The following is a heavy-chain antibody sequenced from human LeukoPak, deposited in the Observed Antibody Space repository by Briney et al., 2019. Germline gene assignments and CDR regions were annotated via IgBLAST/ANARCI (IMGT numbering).Heavy chain of an antibody. CDR3: ARDSTRGYYYGMDV. CDR2: IWHDGSNE. CDR1: RFTFSNYG. Sequence: GRSLRLSCGASRFTFSNYGMHWVRQAPGKGLEWVALIWHDGSNEYYGDSVKGRFTISRDNSKNALYLQMNSLRAEDTAVYYCARDSTRGYYYGMDVWGQGTTVTVSS. V-gene: IGHV3-33*01. J-gene: IGHJ6*02. D-gene: IGHD3-10*01.